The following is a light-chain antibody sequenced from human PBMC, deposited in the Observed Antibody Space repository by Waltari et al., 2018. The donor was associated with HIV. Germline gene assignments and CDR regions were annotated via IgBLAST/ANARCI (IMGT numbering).Light chain of an antibody. J-gene: IGLJ1*01. Sequence: QSVLTQPPSASGTPGQWVTISCSGSTSNIGSNTVNWYQQLPQTAPKLLMFGNNQRPSGVPDRCSGSKSGTSASLAISGLQSEDEADYYCAAWDGSLNGYVFGTGTKVTVL. CDR1: TSNIGSNT. CDR3: AAWDGSLNGYV. CDR2: GNN. V-gene: IGLV1-44*01.